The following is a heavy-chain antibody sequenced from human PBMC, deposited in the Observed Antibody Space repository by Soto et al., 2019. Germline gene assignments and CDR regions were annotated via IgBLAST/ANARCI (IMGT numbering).Heavy chain of an antibody. CDR3: ASFVYCSSTSCHRPIFDP. J-gene: IGHJ5*02. CDR1: GGSFSGYY. Sequence: SETLSLTCAVYGGSFSGYYWSWIRQPPGKGLEWIGEINHSGSTNYNPSLKSRVTISVDTSKNQFSLKLSSVTAADTAVYYCASFVYCSSTSCHRPIFDPWGQGTLVTVSS. V-gene: IGHV4-34*01. CDR2: INHSGST. D-gene: IGHD2-2*01.